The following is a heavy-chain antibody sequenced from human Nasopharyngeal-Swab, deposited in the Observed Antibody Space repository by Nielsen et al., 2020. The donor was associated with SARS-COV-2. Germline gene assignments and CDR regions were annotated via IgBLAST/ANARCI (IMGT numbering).Heavy chain of an antibody. D-gene: IGHD3-22*01. Sequence: LRLSCAVSGGSISSGGYSWSWIRQPAGKGLEWIGYIYHSGSTYYNPSLKSRVTISVDRSKNQFSLKLSSVTAADTAVYYCAREKYYYDSSGYYRWFDPWGQGTLVTVSS. V-gene: IGHV4-30-2*01. CDR2: IYHSGST. J-gene: IGHJ5*02. CDR3: AREKYYYDSSGYYRWFDP. CDR1: GGSISSGGYS.